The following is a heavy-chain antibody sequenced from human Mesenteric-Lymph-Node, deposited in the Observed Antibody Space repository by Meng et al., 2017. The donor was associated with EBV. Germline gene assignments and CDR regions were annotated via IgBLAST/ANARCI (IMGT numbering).Heavy chain of an antibody. CDR2: IYYSGST. V-gene: IGHV4-61*01. J-gene: IGHJ4*02. Sequence: QGQVTEPGPGLVKPSETLSLTCTVSGGSVSSGSYYWSWIRQPPGKGLEWIGYIYYSGSTNYNPSLKSQITISVDTSKNQLSLRVSHVTAADTAVYYCARGRRGVQYFDFWGQGALVTVSS. D-gene: IGHD1-1*01. CDR3: ARGRRGVQYFDF. CDR1: GGSVSSGSYY.